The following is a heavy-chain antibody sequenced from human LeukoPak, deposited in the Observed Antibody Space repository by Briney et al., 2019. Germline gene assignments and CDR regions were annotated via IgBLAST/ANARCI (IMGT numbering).Heavy chain of an antibody. CDR2: IYTSGST. CDR3: ARVAVAVFGFDS. CDR1: GGSISSYY. J-gene: IGHJ4*02. Sequence: PSETLSLTCTLSGGSISSYYWSWLRQPAGKGLEWIGRIYTSGSTNYNPSLKSRVTMSVDTTKNQFSLKLSSVTAANTAVYYCARVAVAVFGFDSWGQGTLVTVSS. V-gene: IGHV4-4*07. D-gene: IGHD6-19*01.